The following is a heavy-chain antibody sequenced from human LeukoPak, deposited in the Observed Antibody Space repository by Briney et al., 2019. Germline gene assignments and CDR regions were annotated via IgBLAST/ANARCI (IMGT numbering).Heavy chain of an antibody. CDR2: ISGSGGST. CDR3: AKPSPYDYGDPRISLDY. V-gene: IGHV3-23*01. D-gene: IGHD4-17*01. Sequence: GASLRLSCAASGFTFSSYAMSWVRQAPGKGLEWVSAISGSGGSTYYADSVKGRFTISRDNSKNTLYLQMNSLRAEDTAVYYCAKPSPYDYGDPRISLDYWGQGTLVTVSS. CDR1: GFTFSSYA. J-gene: IGHJ4*02.